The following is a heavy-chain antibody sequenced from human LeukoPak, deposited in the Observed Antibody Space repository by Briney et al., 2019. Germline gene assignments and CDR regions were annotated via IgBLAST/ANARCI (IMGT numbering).Heavy chain of an antibody. CDR1: GFIFSSHN. Sequence: GGSLRLSCAASGFIFSSHNMNWVRQAPGKGLEWVSSITSSSTYIYYADSVKGRFTISRDNAKSSLYLQMNSLRAEDTAVYYCARGYSSGLFAGGYFDCWGQGSLVTVSS. J-gene: IGHJ4*02. CDR2: ITSSSTYI. CDR3: ARGYSSGLFAGGYFDC. D-gene: IGHD2-15*01. V-gene: IGHV3-21*01.